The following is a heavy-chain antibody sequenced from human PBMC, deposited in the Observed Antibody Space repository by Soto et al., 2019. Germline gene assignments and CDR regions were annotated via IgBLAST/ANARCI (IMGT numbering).Heavy chain of an antibody. V-gene: IGHV3-73*01. J-gene: IGHJ3*02. Sequence: EVQLAESGGGLVQPGGSLKLSCAASGFTFSGSAMHWVRQASGKGLEWVGRIRSKANSYATAYAASVKGRFTISRDDSKNTAYLQMNSLKTEDTAVYYCTRTDNMIVVPSPEDAFDIWGQGTMVTVSS. CDR3: TRTDNMIVVPSPEDAFDI. CDR1: GFTFSGSA. D-gene: IGHD3-22*01. CDR2: IRSKANSYAT.